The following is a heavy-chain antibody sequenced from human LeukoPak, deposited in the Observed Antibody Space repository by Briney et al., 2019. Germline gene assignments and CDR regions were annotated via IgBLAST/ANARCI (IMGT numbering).Heavy chain of an antibody. V-gene: IGHV4-61*01. CDR1: GGSVSSGSYY. CDR3: ASADGYNSVY. Sequence: SETLSLTCTVSGGSVSSGSYYWSWIRQPPGKGLEWIGYIYYSGSTNYNPSLKSRVTISVDTSKNQFSLKLSSVTAADTAVYYCASADGYNSVYWGQGTLVTVSS. D-gene: IGHD5-24*01. CDR2: IYYSGST. J-gene: IGHJ4*02.